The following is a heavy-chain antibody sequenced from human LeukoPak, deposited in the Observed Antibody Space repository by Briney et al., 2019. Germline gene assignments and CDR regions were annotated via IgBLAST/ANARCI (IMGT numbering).Heavy chain of an antibody. V-gene: IGHV4-61*02. CDR3: AREKIGYYDGSGRGWFDP. J-gene: IGHJ5*02. D-gene: IGHD3-22*01. CDR1: GGSISSDNYS. CDR2: VYTSGST. Sequence: SETLSLTCTVSGGSISSDNYSWSWIRQPAGKGLEWIGRVYTSGSTNYNPSLRSRVTISVDTSKKQFSLKLSSVTAADTAVYYCAREKIGYYDGSGRGWFDPWGQGTLVTVSS.